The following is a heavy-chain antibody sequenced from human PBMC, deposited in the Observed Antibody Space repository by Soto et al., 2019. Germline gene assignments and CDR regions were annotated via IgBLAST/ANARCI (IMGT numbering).Heavy chain of an antibody. CDR1: GFTFSSYA. Sequence: GGSLRLSCAASGFTFSSYAMHWVRQAPGKGLEWVAVISYDGSNKYYADYVKGRFTISRDNSKNTLYLQMTRLRSKDTAVYYCARDLCFTRLDDQASVFDFWGQGTLVTVSS. CDR2: ISYDGSNK. V-gene: IGHV3-30*04. J-gene: IGHJ4*02. CDR3: ARDLCFTRLDDQASVFDF. D-gene: IGHD1-1*01.